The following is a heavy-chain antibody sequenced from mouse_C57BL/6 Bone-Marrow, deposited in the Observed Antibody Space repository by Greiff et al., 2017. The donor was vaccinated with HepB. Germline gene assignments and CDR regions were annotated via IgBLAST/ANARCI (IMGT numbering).Heavy chain of an antibody. CDR2: IRLKSDNYAT. V-gene: IGHV6-3*01. J-gene: IGHJ1*03. CDR3: TAPILDYYGSSYGYFDV. CDR1: GFTFSNYW. D-gene: IGHD1-1*01. Sequence: EVKVEESGGGLVQPGGSMKLSCVASGFTFSNYWMNWVRQSPEKGLEWVAQIRLKSDNYATHYAESVKGRFTISRDDSKSSVYLQMNNLRAEDTGIYYCTAPILDYYGSSYGYFDVWGTGTTVTVSS.